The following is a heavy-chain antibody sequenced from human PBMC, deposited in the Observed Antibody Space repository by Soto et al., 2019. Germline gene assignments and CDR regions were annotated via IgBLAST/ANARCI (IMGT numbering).Heavy chain of an antibody. Sequence: GGSLRLSCAASGFTFSSYAMSWVRQAPGKGLEWVSAISGSGGSTYYADSVKGRFTISRDNSKNTLYLQMNSLRAEDTAVYYCAKGVIAAAEPYYYYYMDVWGKGTTVTVSS. CDR1: GFTFSSYA. V-gene: IGHV3-23*01. D-gene: IGHD6-13*01. J-gene: IGHJ6*03. CDR3: AKGVIAAAEPYYYYYMDV. CDR2: ISGSGGST.